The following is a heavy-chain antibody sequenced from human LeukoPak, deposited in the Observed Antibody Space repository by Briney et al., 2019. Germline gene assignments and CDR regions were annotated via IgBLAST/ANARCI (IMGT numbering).Heavy chain of an antibody. J-gene: IGHJ4*02. D-gene: IGHD1-1*01. CDR1: GGSISSHY. CDR3: ARHGAYWNDGRFIFDY. V-gene: IGHV4-39*01. CDR2: IYYSGST. Sequence: KPSETLSLTCTVSGGSISSHYWGWIRQPPGKGLEWIGSIYYSGSTYYNPSLKSRVTISVDASKNQFSLKLSSVTAADTAVYYCARHGAYWNDGRFIFDYWGQGTLVTVSS.